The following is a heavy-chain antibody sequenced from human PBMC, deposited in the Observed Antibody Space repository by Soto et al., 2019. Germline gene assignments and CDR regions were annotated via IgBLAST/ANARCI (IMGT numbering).Heavy chain of an antibody. CDR1: GGSISSGDYY. CDR3: ARVLRKTVTTPKYYFDY. CDR2: IYYSGST. D-gene: IGHD4-4*01. J-gene: IGHJ4*02. Sequence: SSETLSLTCTVSGGSISSGDYYWSWIRQPPGKGLGWIGYIYYSGSTYYNPSLKSRVTISVDTSKNQFSLKLSSVTAADTAVYYCARVLRKTVTTPKYYFDYWGQGTLVTVSS. V-gene: IGHV4-30-4*01.